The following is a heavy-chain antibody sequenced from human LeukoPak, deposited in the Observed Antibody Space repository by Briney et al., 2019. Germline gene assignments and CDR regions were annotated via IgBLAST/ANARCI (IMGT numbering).Heavy chain of an antibody. Sequence: SVKVSCKASGGTFSSYAISWVRQAPGQGLEWMGRIIPIFGTANYAQKFQGRVTITTDESTSTAYMELSSLRSEDTAVYYCARDTGFHDSSGYPYFDYWGQGTLVTVSS. CDR1: GGTFSSYA. J-gene: IGHJ4*02. D-gene: IGHD3-22*01. V-gene: IGHV1-69*05. CDR3: ARDTGFHDSSGYPYFDY. CDR2: IIPIFGTA.